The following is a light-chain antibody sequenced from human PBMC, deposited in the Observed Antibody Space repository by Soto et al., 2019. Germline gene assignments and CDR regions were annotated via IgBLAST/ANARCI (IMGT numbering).Light chain of an antibody. CDR2: DNN. Sequence: QSVLTQPPSVSAAPGQKVTISCFGSSSNIGNNYVSWYQQLPGTAPKLLIYDNNKRPSGIPDRFSGSKSGTSATLGITGLQTGDEADYYSGTWDSSLSANWVFGGGTKLTVL. V-gene: IGLV1-51*01. CDR1: SSNIGNNY. J-gene: IGLJ3*02. CDR3: GTWDSSLSANWV.